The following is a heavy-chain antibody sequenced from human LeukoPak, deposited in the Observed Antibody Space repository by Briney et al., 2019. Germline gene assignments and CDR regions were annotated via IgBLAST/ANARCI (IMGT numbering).Heavy chain of an antibody. V-gene: IGHV3-64*01. Sequence: PGGSLRLSCAASGFNFRRHAMDWVRQAPGKGLEYISSISDNGGSTFYANSVKGRFTISRDNSNNMLYLQMGSLRVEDMAVYYCSRCLDRGYAYGPLEWGQGDLVTVSS. D-gene: IGHD5-18*01. J-gene: IGHJ4*02. CDR1: GFNFRRHA. CDR2: ISDNGGST. CDR3: SRCLDRGYAYGPLE.